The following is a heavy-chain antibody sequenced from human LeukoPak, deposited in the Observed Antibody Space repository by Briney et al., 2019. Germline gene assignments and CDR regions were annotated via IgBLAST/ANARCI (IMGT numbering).Heavy chain of an antibody. CDR2: IKYDGSDK. CDR1: GFTFSTYG. J-gene: IGHJ4*02. Sequence: GGTLRLSCAASGFTFSTYGMHWVRQAPGKGLEWVAVIKYDGSDKYHADSVKGRFTISRDNSKNTLYLQMNSLRAEDTAVYYCAKDVTAYYGSGSSYFDYWGQGTLVTVSS. V-gene: IGHV3-30*18. D-gene: IGHD3-10*01. CDR3: AKDVTAYYGSGSSYFDY.